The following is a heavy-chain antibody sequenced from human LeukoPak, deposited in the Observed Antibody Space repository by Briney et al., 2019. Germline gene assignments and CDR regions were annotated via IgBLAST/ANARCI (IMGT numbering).Heavy chain of an antibody. J-gene: IGHJ4*02. CDR2: IYSSGNT. D-gene: IGHD1-20*01. Sequence: KPSETLSLTCTVSGGSIGFSYWSWIRQPAGKRLEWIGRIYSSGNTNYNPSLKSRVTKSVDMSKNQFSLKLTSVTAADTAVYYCARDAVTGTTCFDYWGQGTLVTVSS. CDR3: ARDAVTGTTCFDY. V-gene: IGHV4-4*07. CDR1: GGSIGFSY.